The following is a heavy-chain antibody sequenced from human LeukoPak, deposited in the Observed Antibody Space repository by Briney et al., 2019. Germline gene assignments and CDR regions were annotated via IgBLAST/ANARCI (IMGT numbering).Heavy chain of an antibody. Sequence: SETLSLTCAVYGGSFSDYYWSWIRQPPGKGLERIGEINHSGSTNYNPSLKRRVIISVDTSKNQFSLILSSVTAADTAVYFCARGSRYCSSTSCSGWYFQHWGQGTLVTVSS. D-gene: IGHD2-2*01. J-gene: IGHJ1*01. CDR2: INHSGST. CDR3: ARGSRYCSSTSCSGWYFQH. CDR1: GGSFSDYY. V-gene: IGHV4-34*01.